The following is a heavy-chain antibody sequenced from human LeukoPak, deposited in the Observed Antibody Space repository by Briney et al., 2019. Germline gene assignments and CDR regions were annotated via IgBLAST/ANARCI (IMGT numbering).Heavy chain of an antibody. J-gene: IGHJ3*02. CDR1: GGSISSYY. V-gene: IGHV4-59*12. D-gene: IGHD5-24*01. Sequence: SETLSLTCTVSGGSISSYYWSWIRQPPGKGLEWIGYMYYSGSTNYNPSLKSRVTISVDTSKNQFSLKLSSVTAADTAVYYCARWLQNWGNAFDIWGQGTMVTVSS. CDR3: ARWLQNWGNAFDI. CDR2: MYYSGST.